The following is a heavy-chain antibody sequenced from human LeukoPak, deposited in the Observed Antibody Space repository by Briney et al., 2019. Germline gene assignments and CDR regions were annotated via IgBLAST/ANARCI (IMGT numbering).Heavy chain of an antibody. Sequence: ASVKVSCKACGYTFTTYDINWVRQATGQRLEWMGWMNRNSGNTGYVQKFQGRVTMTRNTSISTAYMELSSLRSEDTAVYYCARGPNKSDGGNSGSAWFDPWGQGTLVTVSS. D-gene: IGHD4-23*01. CDR2: MNRNSGNT. CDR1: GYTFTTYD. J-gene: IGHJ5*02. CDR3: ARGPNKSDGGNSGSAWFDP. V-gene: IGHV1-8*01.